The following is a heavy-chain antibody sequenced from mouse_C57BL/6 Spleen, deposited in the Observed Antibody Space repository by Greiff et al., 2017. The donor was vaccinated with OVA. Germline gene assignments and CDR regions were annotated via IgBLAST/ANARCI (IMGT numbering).Heavy chain of an antibody. CDR1: GYTFTSYW. D-gene: IGHD2-3*01. CDR2: INPSNGGT. V-gene: IGHV1-53*01. CDR3: ARGGTFYDPWFAY. J-gene: IGHJ3*01. Sequence: QVQLQQPGTELVKPGASVKLSCKASGYTFTSYWMHWVKQRPGQGLEWIGNINPSNGGTNYNEKFKSKATLTVDKSSSTAYMQLSSRTSEDAAVYYCARGGTFYDPWFAYWGQGTLVTGSA.